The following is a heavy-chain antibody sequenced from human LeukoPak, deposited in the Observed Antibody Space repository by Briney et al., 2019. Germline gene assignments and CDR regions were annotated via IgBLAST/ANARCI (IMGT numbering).Heavy chain of an antibody. V-gene: IGHV3-30*18. CDR3: AKDLDYGDYRQGLDY. J-gene: IGHJ4*02. Sequence: GGSLRLSCAASGFTFSSYGMHWVRQAPGKGLEWVAVISYDGSNKYYADSVKGRFTISRDNSKNTLYLQMNSLRAEDTAVYYCAKDLDYGDYRQGLDYWGQGTLVTVSS. CDR1: GFTFSSYG. CDR2: ISYDGSNK. D-gene: IGHD4-17*01.